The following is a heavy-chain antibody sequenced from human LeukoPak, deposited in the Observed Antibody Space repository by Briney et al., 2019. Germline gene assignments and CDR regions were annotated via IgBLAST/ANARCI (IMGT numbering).Heavy chain of an antibody. CDR2: IYPGDTDT. J-gene: IGHJ4*02. V-gene: IGHV5-51*01. CDR1: GYSLTSYW. Sequence: GESLKISCQGSGYSLTSYWIAWVRQMPGKGLEWTGIIYPGDTDTRYNPSFQGQVTISADKSINTAYLQWSSLKASDTAMYYCASSSRTRPLLCDYWGQGTLVSVSS. CDR3: ASSSRTRPLLCDY. D-gene: IGHD6-6*01.